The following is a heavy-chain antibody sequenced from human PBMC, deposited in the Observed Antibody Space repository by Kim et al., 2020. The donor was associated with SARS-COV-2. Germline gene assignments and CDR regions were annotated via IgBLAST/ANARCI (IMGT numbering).Heavy chain of an antibody. J-gene: IGHJ4*02. Sequence: STYYDPSLRSRVAISVDTSNNKFSLKLSSVTAADTAVYYCARHPSYYFDSWGQGILVTVSS. D-gene: IGHD7-27*01. V-gene: IGHV4-39*01. CDR2: ST. CDR3: ARHPSYYFDS.